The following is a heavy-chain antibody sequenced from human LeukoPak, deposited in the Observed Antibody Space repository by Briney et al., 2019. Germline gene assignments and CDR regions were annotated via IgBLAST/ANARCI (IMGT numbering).Heavy chain of an antibody. V-gene: IGHV1-18*01. CDR2: ISAYNGNT. CDR1: GYTFTSYG. CDR3: ARANGGNPLYYFDY. J-gene: IGHJ4*02. Sequence: ASVKVSCKASGYTFTSYGISWVRQAPGQGLEWMGWISAYNGNTNYAQKLQGRVTMTTDTSTSTAYMELRSLRSDDTAVYYCARANGGNPLYYFDYWGQGTLVTVSS. D-gene: IGHD4-23*01.